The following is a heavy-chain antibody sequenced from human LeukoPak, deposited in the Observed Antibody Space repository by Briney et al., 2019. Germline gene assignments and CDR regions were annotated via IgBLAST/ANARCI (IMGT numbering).Heavy chain of an antibody. CDR1: GYTFTIYG. V-gene: IGHV1-18*01. J-gene: IGHJ6*03. D-gene: IGHD3-10*01. CDR2: IRAYNGNT. CDR3: ARERVGYMVRGVIITAHYYYYMDV. Sequence: GASVTVSSTASGYTFTIYGTSWVRQAPGQGLEWMGWIRAYNGNTNYAQKLQGRVTMTTDTSTSTAYMELRSLRSDDTAVYYCARERVGYMVRGVIITAHYYYYMDVWGKGTTVTISS.